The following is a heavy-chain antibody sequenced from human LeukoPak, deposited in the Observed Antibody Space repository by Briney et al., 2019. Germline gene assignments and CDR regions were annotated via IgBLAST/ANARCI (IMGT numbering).Heavy chain of an antibody. J-gene: IGHJ4*02. D-gene: IGHD3-22*01. CDR1: GFTFRSYS. V-gene: IGHV3-48*02. CDR2: ISSSSSTI. Sequence: GGSLRLSCAASGFTFRSYSMNWVRQAPGKGLEWVSYISSSSSTIYYADSVKGRFTISRDNAKNSLYVQMNSLRDEDTAVYFCARARYYYDSSGYYFDYWGQGTLVTVSS. CDR3: ARARYYYDSSGYYFDY.